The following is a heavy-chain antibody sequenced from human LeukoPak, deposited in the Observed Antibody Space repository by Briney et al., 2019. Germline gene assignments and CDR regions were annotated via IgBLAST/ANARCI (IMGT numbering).Heavy chain of an antibody. CDR2: IHYSGSI. CDR3: ARYPGASGDSYYFDY. CDR1: GGSVTTYH. V-gene: IGHV4-59*02. Sequence: SETLSLTCTVSGGSVTTYHWSWIRQPPGKGLEWIGYIHYSGSINYNPSLNSRVTISLDTSKNEFSLKLRSVTAADTAVYYCARYPGASGDSYYFDYWGQGTRVTVSS. D-gene: IGHD4-17*01. J-gene: IGHJ4*02.